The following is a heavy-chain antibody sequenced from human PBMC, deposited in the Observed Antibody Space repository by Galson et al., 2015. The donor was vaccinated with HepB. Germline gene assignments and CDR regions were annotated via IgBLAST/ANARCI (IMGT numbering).Heavy chain of an antibody. Sequence: SVKVPCKASGGTFSSYAISWVRQAPGQGLEWMGGISPIFGTANYAQKFQGRVTITADESTSTAYMELRSLRSEDTAVYYCAVLRGCSGGSCYSSWYYYYGMDVWCQGTTVTVSS. D-gene: IGHD2-15*01. V-gene: IGHV1-69*13. CDR3: AVLRGCSGGSCYSSWYYYYGMDV. CDR2: ISPIFGTA. CDR1: GGTFSSYA. J-gene: IGHJ6*02.